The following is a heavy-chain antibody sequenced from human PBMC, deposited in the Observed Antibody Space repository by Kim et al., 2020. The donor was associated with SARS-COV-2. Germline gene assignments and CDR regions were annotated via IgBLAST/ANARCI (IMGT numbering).Heavy chain of an antibody. J-gene: IGHJ6*03. CDR1: GFTFSSYW. D-gene: IGHD3-3*01. CDR3: ARDGDNYDFWSGYFQKYYYYYYMDV. V-gene: IGHV3-7*01. Sequence: GGSLRLSCAVSGFTFSSYWMSWVRQAPGKGLEWVANIKQDGSEKYYVDSVKGRFTISRDNAKNSLYLQMNSLRAEDTAVYYCARDGDNYDFWSGYFQKYYYYYYMDVWGKGTTVTVSS. CDR2: IKQDGSEK.